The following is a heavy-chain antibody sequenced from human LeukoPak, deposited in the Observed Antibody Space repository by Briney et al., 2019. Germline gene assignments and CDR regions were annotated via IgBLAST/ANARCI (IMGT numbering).Heavy chain of an antibody. Sequence: SETLSLTCTVSGGSISSSSYYWGWIRQPPGKGLEWIGSIYYSGSTYYNPSLKSRVTISVDTSKNQFSLRLSSVTAADTAVYYCARRPYTSGWYYYFDYCGQGTLVTVSS. CDR2: IYYSGST. D-gene: IGHD6-19*01. J-gene: IGHJ4*02. V-gene: IGHV4-39*01. CDR3: ARRPYTSGWYYYFDY. CDR1: GGSISSSSYY.